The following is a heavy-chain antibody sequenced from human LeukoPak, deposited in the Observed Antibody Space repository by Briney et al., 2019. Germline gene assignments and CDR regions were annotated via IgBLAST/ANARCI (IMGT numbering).Heavy chain of an antibody. CDR2: ISAYNGNT. Sequence: ASVKGSRKASGYTLYNYWISRVRQAPGQGVGGVGLISAYNGNTNYAQKLQGRVTMPTDTSTSTAYMELRSLRSDDTAVYYCARDFGPNGDYCRFDYWGQGTLVTVSS. CDR3: ARDFGPNGDYCRFDY. J-gene: IGHJ4*02. CDR1: GYTLYNYW. D-gene: IGHD4-17*01. V-gene: IGHV1-18*01.